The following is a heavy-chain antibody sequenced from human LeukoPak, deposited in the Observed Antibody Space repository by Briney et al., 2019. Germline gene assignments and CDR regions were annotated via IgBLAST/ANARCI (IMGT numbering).Heavy chain of an antibody. CDR1: GFTFNSYA. D-gene: IGHD3-10*01. CDR2: IYSGGST. V-gene: IGHV3-66*01. Sequence: GGTLRLSCAASGFTFNSYAMNWVRQAPGKGLEWVSVIYSGGSTYYADSVKGRFTISRDNSKNTLYLQMNSLRAEDTAVYYCARDGYYGSGGAFDYWGQGTLVTVSS. CDR3: ARDGYYGSGGAFDY. J-gene: IGHJ4*02.